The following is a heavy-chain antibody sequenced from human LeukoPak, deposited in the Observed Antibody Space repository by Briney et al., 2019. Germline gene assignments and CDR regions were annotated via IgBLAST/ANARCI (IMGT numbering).Heavy chain of an antibody. V-gene: IGHV3-30*02. D-gene: IGHD6-13*01. CDR3: AKELYDVAAAANYIDY. Sequence: PGGSLRLSSAPPLYTSRSYVLHCVSHAPRKRLEWVAFIRYDGSNKYYDDSVKGGFTISRDNSKNTMYLKMKSMRAKDTAVYYCAKELYDVAAAANYIDYWGQGTLVTVSS. CDR1: LYTSRSYV. J-gene: IGHJ4*02. CDR2: IRYDGSNK.